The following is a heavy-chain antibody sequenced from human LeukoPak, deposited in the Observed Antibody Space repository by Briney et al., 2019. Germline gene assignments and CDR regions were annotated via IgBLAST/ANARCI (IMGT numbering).Heavy chain of an antibody. CDR2: ISYDGSDK. D-gene: IGHD3-22*01. Sequence: AGRSLRLSCAGSGFIFSSYGMHWVRQALGKGLEWVAVISYDGSDKYYADSVKGRFTISRDNSKNTLYLQMNSLRAEDTAVYYCARDSSGYYDFDYWGQGTLVTVSS. CDR1: GFIFSSYG. V-gene: IGHV3-30*03. CDR3: ARDSSGYYDFDY. J-gene: IGHJ4*02.